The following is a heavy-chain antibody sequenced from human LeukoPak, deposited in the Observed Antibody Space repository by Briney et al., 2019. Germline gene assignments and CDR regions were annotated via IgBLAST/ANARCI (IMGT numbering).Heavy chain of an antibody. CDR2: INHSGST. Sequence: SETLSLTCAVYGGSFSGYYWSWIRQPPGKGLEWIGEINHSGSTNYNPSLKSRVTISVDTSKNQFSLKLSSVTAADTAVYFCARDNSSWYFDYWGQGTLVTVSS. D-gene: IGHD6-13*01. V-gene: IGHV4-34*01. J-gene: IGHJ4*02. CDR3: ARDNSSWYFDY. CDR1: GGSFSGYY.